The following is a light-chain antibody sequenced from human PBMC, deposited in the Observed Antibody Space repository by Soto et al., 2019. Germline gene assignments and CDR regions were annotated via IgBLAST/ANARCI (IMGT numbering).Light chain of an antibody. CDR2: EVS. V-gene: IGLV2-14*01. J-gene: IGLJ1*01. Sequence: QSVLTQPASVSGSPGQSITISCTGTSSDVGAYNRVSWYQQHSGKAPELMIYEVSNRPSGVSNRFSGSKSGNTASLTISGLQAEDEADYYCLSYTTSSSYVFGTGTKLTVL. CDR3: LSYTTSSSYV. CDR1: SSDVGAYNR.